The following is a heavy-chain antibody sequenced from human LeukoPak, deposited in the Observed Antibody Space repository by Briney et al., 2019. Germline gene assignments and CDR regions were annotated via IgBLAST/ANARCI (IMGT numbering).Heavy chain of an antibody. Sequence: ASETLSLTCTVSGGSISSYYWSWIRQPPGKGLEWIGYIYYSGSTNYNPSLKSRVTISVDTSKNQFSLKLSSVTAADTAVYYCARVRGRRGGCSCYPCYYYYMGVWGKGTTV. J-gene: IGHJ6*03. V-gene: IGHV4-59*01. CDR2: IYYSGST. CDR3: ARVRGRRGGCSCYPCYYYYMGV. CDR1: GGSISSYY. D-gene: IGHD2-15*01.